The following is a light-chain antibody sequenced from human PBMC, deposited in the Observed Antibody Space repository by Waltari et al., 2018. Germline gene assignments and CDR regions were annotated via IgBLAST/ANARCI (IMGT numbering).Light chain of an antibody. CDR1: KSVGRT. Sequence: EIVLTQSPGTLSLSPGERATLSCRASKSVGRTLTWYQQKPGQAPRLLIYGASSRATDIPDRFSGSGSGTDFSLTISRLEPEDFAVYYCQHYVRLPVTFGQGTKVEIK. CDR3: QHYVRLPVT. CDR2: GAS. J-gene: IGKJ1*01. V-gene: IGKV3-20*01.